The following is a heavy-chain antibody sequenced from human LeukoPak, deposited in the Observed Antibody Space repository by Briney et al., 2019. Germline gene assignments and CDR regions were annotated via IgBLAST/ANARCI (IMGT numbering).Heavy chain of an antibody. CDR3: ARLVLLWFGELVLSWFDP. CDR1: GYTFTSYA. V-gene: IGHV7-4-1*02. CDR2: INTNTGNP. D-gene: IGHD3-10*01. Sequence: ASVKVSCKASGYTFTSYAMNWVRQAPGQGLEWMGWINTNTGNPTYAQGFTGRFVFSLDTSVSTAYLQISSLKAEDTAVYYCARLVLLWFGELVLSWFDPWGQGTLVTVS. J-gene: IGHJ5*02.